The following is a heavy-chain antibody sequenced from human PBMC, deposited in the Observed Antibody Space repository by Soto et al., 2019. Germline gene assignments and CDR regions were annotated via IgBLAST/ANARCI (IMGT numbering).Heavy chain of an antibody. CDR2: IYYSGST. J-gene: IGHJ4*02. CDR3: ARHKNVRLTTVTTPFDY. Sequence: SGDPFLPRTVSGGSLRSYFWSLFRQPPGEGLEWIGYIYYSGSTNYNPSLKSRVTISVDTSKNQFSLKLSSVTAADTAVYYCARHKNVRLTTVTTPFDYWGQGTLVTVSS. V-gene: IGHV4-59*08. D-gene: IGHD4-17*01. CDR1: GGSLRSYF.